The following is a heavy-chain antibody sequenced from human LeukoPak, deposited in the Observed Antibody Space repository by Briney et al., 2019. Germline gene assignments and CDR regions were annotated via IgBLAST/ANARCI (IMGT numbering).Heavy chain of an antibody. CDR2: IWYDGSNQ. V-gene: IGHV3-33*01. J-gene: IGHJ4*02. D-gene: IGHD6-6*01. CDR1: GFTFSSYG. CDR3: ARAKSTIAARGYFDD. Sequence: GGSLRLSCAASGFTFSSYGMHWVRQAPGKGLEWVAIIWYDGSNQYYADSVKGRFTVSRDNSKNTVYLQMNSLRAEDTAVYYCARAKSTIAARGYFDDWGQGTLVTVSS.